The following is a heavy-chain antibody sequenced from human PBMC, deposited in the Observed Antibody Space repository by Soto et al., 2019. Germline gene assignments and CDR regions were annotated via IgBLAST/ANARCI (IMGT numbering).Heavy chain of an antibody. Sequence: ASVKVSCKASGYTFSDYYVHWVREAPGQGLEWMGWINPSSGGTIYTQRFQGRVTMTRDTSISTVYMELSRLTSDDTAVYYCAREMGVIGAPGYSWFDPWGQGALGTVCS. J-gene: IGHJ5*02. CDR3: AREMGVIGAPGYSWFDP. D-gene: IGHD1-26*01. CDR2: INPSSGGT. V-gene: IGHV1-2*02. CDR1: GYTFSDYY.